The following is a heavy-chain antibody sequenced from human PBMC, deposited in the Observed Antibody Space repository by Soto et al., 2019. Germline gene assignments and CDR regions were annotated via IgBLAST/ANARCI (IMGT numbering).Heavy chain of an antibody. Sequence: EVQLVESGGGLVQPGGSLRLSCAASGFTFSTYSMNWVRQAPGKGLEWVSYISSSSTTKYYADSVKGRFTISRDNAKNSLYLQMHSLRAEATAVYYCARDGCSGSNCLNWFDPWGQGTLVTVSS. J-gene: IGHJ5*02. CDR1: GFTFSTYS. V-gene: IGHV3-48*01. CDR2: ISSSSTTK. D-gene: IGHD2-15*01. CDR3: ARDGCSGSNCLNWFDP.